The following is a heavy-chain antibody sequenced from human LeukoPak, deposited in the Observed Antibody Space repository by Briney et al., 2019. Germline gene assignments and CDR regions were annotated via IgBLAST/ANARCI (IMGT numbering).Heavy chain of an antibody. CDR1: GFTFGDYG. CDR2: ISWNSDST. J-gene: IGHJ5*02. D-gene: IGHD1-20*01. CDR3: ARDRRGITGTEWFDP. V-gene: IGHV3-20*04. Sequence: GGSLRLSCEGSGFTFGDYGMSWVRQAPGKGPEWVAGISWNSDSTGYPDSVKGRFTISRDNAKNSLYLQMNSLRVGDTALYYCARDRRGITGTEWFDPWGQGTLVTVSS.